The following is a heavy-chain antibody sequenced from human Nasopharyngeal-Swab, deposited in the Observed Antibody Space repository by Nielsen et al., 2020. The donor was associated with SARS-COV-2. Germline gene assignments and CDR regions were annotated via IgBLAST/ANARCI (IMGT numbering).Heavy chain of an antibody. Sequence: WIRQPPGKGLGWVSSISSSSYIYYADSVKGRFTISRDNAKNSLYLQMNSLRAEDTAVYYCARDGEPELYYFDYWGQGTLVTVSS. J-gene: IGHJ4*02. CDR2: ISSSSYI. V-gene: IGHV3-69-1*01. D-gene: IGHD1-14*01. CDR3: ARDGEPELYYFDY.